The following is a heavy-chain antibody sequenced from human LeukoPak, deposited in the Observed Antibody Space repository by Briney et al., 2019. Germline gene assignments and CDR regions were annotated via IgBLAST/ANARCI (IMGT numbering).Heavy chain of an antibody. CDR2: ISSSSSTI. Sequence: GGSLRLSCAPSGFTFSTYAMNWVRQAPGKGLEWVSYISSSSSTIYYADSVKGRFTISRDNAKNSLYLQMNSLRAEDTAVYYCARVDDCSGGSCYDFDYWGQGTLVTVSS. CDR1: GFTFSTYA. V-gene: IGHV3-48*01. J-gene: IGHJ4*02. CDR3: ARVDDCSGGSCYDFDY. D-gene: IGHD2-15*01.